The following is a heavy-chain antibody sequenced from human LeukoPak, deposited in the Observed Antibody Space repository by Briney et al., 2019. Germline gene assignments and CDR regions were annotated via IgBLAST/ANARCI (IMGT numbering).Heavy chain of an antibody. CDR2: IDPSDSYT. CDR1: GFSFTSYW. D-gene: IGHD3-10*01. CDR3: ARRGYYYYGMDV. Sequence: GESLNISCKGSGFSFTSYWISWVRQMPGKGLEWMGRIDPSDSYTNYSPSFQGHVTISADKSISTAYLQWSSLKASDTAMYYCARRGYYYYGMDVWGQGTTVTVSS. J-gene: IGHJ6*01. V-gene: IGHV5-10-1*01.